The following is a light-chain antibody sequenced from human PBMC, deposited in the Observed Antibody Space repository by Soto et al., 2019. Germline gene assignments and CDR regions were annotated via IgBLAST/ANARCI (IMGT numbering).Light chain of an antibody. J-gene: IGLJ1*01. Sequence: QSALTQPPSASGSPGQSVTISCTGTSSDVGGYNYVSRYQQHPGKAPKLMIYEVSKRPSGVPHRFSGSKSGNTASLTGSGLQAEDEADYYRSSYAGSNNFYVFGTGTKLTVL. V-gene: IGLV2-8*01. CDR1: SSDVGGYNY. CDR3: SSYAGSNNFYV. CDR2: EVS.